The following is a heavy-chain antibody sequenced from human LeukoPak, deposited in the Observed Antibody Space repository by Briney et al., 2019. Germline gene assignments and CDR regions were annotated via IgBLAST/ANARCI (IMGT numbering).Heavy chain of an antibody. Sequence: SETLSLTCAVYGGSFSGYYWSWIRQPPGKGLEWIGEINHSGSTNYNPSLKSRVTISVDTSKNQFSLKLSSVTAADTAVYYCARGWGELLNYWGQGTLVTVSS. V-gene: IGHV4-34*01. CDR1: GGSFSGYY. CDR2: INHSGST. CDR3: ARGWGELLNY. D-gene: IGHD3-10*01. J-gene: IGHJ4*02.